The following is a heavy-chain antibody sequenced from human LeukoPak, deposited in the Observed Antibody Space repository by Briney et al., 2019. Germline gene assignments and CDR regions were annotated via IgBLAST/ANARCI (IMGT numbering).Heavy chain of an antibody. V-gene: IGHV3-23*01. D-gene: IGHD1-26*01. CDR2: ISGSGGST. CDR1: GFTFSSYA. Sequence: GGSLRLSCAASGFTFSSYAMSWVRQAPGEGLEWVSAISGSGGSTYYADSVKGRFTISRHNSKNTLYLQMNSLRAEDTAVYYCAKIVSAGGSDCWGQGTLVTVSS. J-gene: IGHJ4*02. CDR3: AKIVSAGGSDC.